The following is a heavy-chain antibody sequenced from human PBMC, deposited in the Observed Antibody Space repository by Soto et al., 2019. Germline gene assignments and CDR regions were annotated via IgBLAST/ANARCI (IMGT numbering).Heavy chain of an antibody. Sequence: SETLSLTCAVYGGSFSGYYWSWIRQPPGKGLEWIGEINHSGSTNYNPSLKSRVTISVDTSKNQFSLKLSSVTAADTAVYYCARGMIAARPTGALSGWFDPWGQGTLVTVSS. D-gene: IGHD6-6*01. V-gene: IGHV4-34*01. CDR2: INHSGST. CDR3: ARGMIAARPTGALSGWFDP. CDR1: GGSFSGYY. J-gene: IGHJ5*02.